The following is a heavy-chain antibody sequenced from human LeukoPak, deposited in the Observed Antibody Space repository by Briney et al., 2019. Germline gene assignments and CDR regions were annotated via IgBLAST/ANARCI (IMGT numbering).Heavy chain of an antibody. V-gene: IGHV3-66*02. Sequence: PGGSLRLSCAASGFNVGSNYMSWVRQAPGKGLEWVSIIYSGGNTYYADPVKGRFTISRDNSENTVDLKMNSLSVEDTAVYYCARGMVATGSWGQGTLVTVSS. J-gene: IGHJ5*02. CDR2: IYSGGNT. CDR1: GFNVGSNY. D-gene: IGHD5-12*01. CDR3: ARGMVATGS.